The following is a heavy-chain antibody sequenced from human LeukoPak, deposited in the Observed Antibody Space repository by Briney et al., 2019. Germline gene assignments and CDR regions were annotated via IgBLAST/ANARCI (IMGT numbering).Heavy chain of an antibody. CDR3: ARDYKADY. V-gene: IGHV3-66*01. Sequence: GGSLRLSCAASGCTVSSNYMSWVRQAPGQGLEWVSVIYSGGSTYYIDSVKGRFTISRDSSKNTLYLQMNSLRAEDTAVYYCARDYKADYWGQGTLVTVSS. J-gene: IGHJ4*02. CDR1: GCTVSSNY. CDR2: IYSGGST. D-gene: IGHD1-1*01.